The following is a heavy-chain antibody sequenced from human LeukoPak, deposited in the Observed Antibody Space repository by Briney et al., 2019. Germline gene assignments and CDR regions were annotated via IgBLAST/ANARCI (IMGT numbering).Heavy chain of an antibody. CDR1: GFTFSSYW. V-gene: IGHV3-7*01. Sequence: GGSLRLSCAASGFTFSSYWMSWVRQAPGKGLEWVANIRQDGSVQNYVDSVKGRSTISRDNARESLYLEINSLRADDTAVYYCARDPESSAFDLWGQGALVTVSS. CDR3: ARDPESSAFDL. CDR2: IRQDGSVQ. D-gene: IGHD5/OR15-5a*01. J-gene: IGHJ4*02.